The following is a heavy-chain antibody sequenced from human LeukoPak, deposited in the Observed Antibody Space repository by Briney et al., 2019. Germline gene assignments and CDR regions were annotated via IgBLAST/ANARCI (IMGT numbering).Heavy chain of an antibody. Sequence: GASVKVSCKASGYTFTSYGISWVRQAPGQGLEWMGWISAYNGNTNYAQKLQGRVTMTTDTSTSTAYMELRRLRSDDTAVYYCARTYYDILTGYHYYYYGMDVWGQGTTVTVSS. J-gene: IGHJ6*02. D-gene: IGHD3-9*01. V-gene: IGHV1-18*01. CDR2: ISAYNGNT. CDR1: GYTFTSYG. CDR3: ARTYYDILTGYHYYYYGMDV.